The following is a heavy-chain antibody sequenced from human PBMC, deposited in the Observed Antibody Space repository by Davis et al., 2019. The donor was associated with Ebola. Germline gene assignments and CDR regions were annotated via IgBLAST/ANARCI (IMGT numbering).Heavy chain of an antibody. CDR3: AKGRPNTPMVTMEFDY. J-gene: IGHJ4*02. D-gene: IGHD5-18*01. V-gene: IGHV3-30*18. CDR2: ISSDGSNE. Sequence: GESLKISCAASGFTFSSYGMHWVRQAPGKGLEWVAVISSDGSNEFYADSVKGRFTISRDNSKNTLHLQMNSLRVEDTAVYYCAKGRPNTPMVTMEFDYWGQGTLVTVSS. CDR1: GFTFSSYG.